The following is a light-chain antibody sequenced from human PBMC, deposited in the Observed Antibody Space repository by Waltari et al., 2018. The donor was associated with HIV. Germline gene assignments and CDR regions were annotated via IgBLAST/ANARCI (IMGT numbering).Light chain of an antibody. V-gene: IGKV3-15*01. CDR1: QSVSSY. J-gene: IGKJ1*01. Sequence: EIVMTQSPATLSVSPGERATLSCRASQSVSSYLAGYQQKPGQAPRRLIYGASTRATGIPARFSGSGSGTEFTLTISSLQSEDFAVYYCQQYNNWGTFGQGTKVEIK. CDR3: QQYNNWGT. CDR2: GAS.